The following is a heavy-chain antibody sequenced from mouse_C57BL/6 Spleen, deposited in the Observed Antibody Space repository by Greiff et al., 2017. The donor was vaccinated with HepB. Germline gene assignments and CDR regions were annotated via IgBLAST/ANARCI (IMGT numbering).Heavy chain of an antibody. CDR2: ISSGGDYI. Sequence: EVKLEESGEGLVKPGGSLKLSCAASGFTFSSYAMSWVRQTPEKRLEWVAYISSGGDYIYYADTVKGRFTISRDNARNTLYLQRSSLKSEDTAMYYCTRGERSSAWFAYWGQGTLVTVSA. J-gene: IGHJ3*01. D-gene: IGHD1-1*01. V-gene: IGHV5-9-1*02. CDR3: TRGERSSAWFAY. CDR1: GFTFSSYA.